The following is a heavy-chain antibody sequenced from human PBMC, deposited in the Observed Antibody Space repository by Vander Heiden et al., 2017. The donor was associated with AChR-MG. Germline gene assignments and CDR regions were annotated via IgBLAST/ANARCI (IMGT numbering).Heavy chain of an antibody. Sequence: AASGFTFSSYGMHWVRQAPGKGLEWVAFIRYDGSNKYYADSVKGRFTISRDNSKNTLYLQMNSLRAEDTAVYYCAKYRDSSSWYNYYYYGMDVWGQGTTVTVSS. D-gene: IGHD6-13*01. CDR2: IRYDGSNK. CDR1: GFTFSSYG. V-gene: IGHV3-30*02. CDR3: AKYRDSSSWYNYYYYGMDV. J-gene: IGHJ6*02.